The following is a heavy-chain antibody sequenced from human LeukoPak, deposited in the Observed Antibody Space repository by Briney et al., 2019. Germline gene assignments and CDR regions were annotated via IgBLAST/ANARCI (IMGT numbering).Heavy chain of an antibody. J-gene: IGHJ4*02. Sequence: QPGRSLRLSCAASGFTFSSYAMHWVRQAPGKGLEWVAVISYDGSNKYYADSVKGRFTISRDNSKNTLYLQMNSLRAEDTAVYYCARSYYGSGSYYNVLSSLGSDYWGQGTLVTVSS. CDR1: GFTFSSYA. V-gene: IGHV3-30-3*01. D-gene: IGHD3-10*01. CDR2: ISYDGSNK. CDR3: ARSYYGSGSYYNVLSSLGSDY.